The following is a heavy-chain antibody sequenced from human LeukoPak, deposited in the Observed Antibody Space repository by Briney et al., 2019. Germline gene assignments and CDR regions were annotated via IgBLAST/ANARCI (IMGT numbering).Heavy chain of an antibody. D-gene: IGHD5-18*01. V-gene: IGHV1-69*01. J-gene: IGHJ4*02. Sequence: SVKVSCKASGGTFSSYAISWVRQAPGQGLEWMGGIIPIFGTANYAQKFQGRVTITADESTSTAYMELSSLRSEDTAVYYRARTRVDTAMDYYFDYWGQGTLVTVSS. CDR2: IIPIFGTA. CDR3: ARTRVDTAMDYYFDY. CDR1: GGTFSSYA.